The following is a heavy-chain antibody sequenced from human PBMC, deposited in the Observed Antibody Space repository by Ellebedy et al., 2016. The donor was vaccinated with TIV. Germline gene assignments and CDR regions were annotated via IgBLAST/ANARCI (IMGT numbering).Heavy chain of an antibody. D-gene: IGHD2-15*01. CDR3: ARQPYCSGGSCYSGVDY. V-gene: IGHV3-30*04. Sequence: GESLKISCAASGFTFDDYAMHWVRQAPGKGLEWVAVISYDGSNKYYADSVKGRFTISRDNSKNTLYLQMNSLRAEDTAVYYCARQPYCSGGSCYSGVDYWGQGTLVTVSS. CDR2: ISYDGSNK. CDR1: GFTFDDYA. J-gene: IGHJ4*02.